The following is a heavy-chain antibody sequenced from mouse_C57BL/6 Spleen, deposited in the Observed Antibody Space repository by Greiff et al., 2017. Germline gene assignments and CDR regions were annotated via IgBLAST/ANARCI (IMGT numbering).Heavy chain of an antibody. CDR2: IDPNSGGT. Sequence: QVQLQQPGAELVKPGASVKLSCKASGYTFTSYWMHWVKQRPGRGLEWIGKIDPNSGGTKYNEKFKGKATLTVDKASSTAYMQLSRLTSEDSAVYDCARCDDYVSDWGQGTPVTVSA. CDR3: ARCDDYVSD. CDR1: GYTFTSYW. D-gene: IGHD2-13*01. V-gene: IGHV1-72*01. J-gene: IGHJ3*01.